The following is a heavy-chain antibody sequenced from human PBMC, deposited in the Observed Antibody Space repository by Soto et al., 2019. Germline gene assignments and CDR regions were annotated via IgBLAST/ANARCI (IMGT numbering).Heavy chain of an antibody. V-gene: IGHV4-4*07. CDR1: GGSISSSY. Sequence: KTSETLSLTCSVSGGSISSSYWNWIRQPAGKGLEWIGRFYTTGRASYNPSLKGRLTLSGDTSKNQFSLSLSSMTAADKAVYYCARGGGYDSFDFWGQGIQVTVSS. CDR2: FYTTGRA. CDR3: ARGGGYDSFDF. J-gene: IGHJ4*02. D-gene: IGHD2-15*01.